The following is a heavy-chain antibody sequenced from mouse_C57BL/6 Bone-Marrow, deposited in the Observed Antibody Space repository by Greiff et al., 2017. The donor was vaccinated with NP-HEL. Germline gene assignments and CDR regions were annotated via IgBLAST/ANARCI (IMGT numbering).Heavy chain of an antibody. CDR2: IDPETGGT. J-gene: IGHJ3*01. CDR3: TRKLYYGSSYGFAY. CDR1: GYTFTDYE. V-gene: IGHV1-15*01. Sequence: QVQLKESGAELVRPGASVTLSCKASGYTFTDYEMHWVKQTPVHGLEWIGAIDPETGGTAYNQKFKGKAILTADKSSSTAYMELRSLTSEDSAVYYCTRKLYYGSSYGFAYWGQGTLVTVSA. D-gene: IGHD1-1*01.